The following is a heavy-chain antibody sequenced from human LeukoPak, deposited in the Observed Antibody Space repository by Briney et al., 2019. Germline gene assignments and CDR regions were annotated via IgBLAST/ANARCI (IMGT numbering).Heavy chain of an antibody. CDR3: ARTSVAGGDEYYHH. CDR1: GFTFRSYE. V-gene: IGHV3-48*03. D-gene: IGHD6-19*01. CDR2: ISSSGTTT. Sequence: GGSLRLSCAASGFTFRSYEMDWVRQAPGKGLEWVSYISSSGTTTYYADSVKGRFTISRDNAKNSLYLQMNSLRAEDTAVYYCARTSVAGGDEYYHHWGQGTLVTVSS. J-gene: IGHJ1*01.